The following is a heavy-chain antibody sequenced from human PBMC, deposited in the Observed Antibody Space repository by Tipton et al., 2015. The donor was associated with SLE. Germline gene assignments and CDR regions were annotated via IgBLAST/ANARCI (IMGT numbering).Heavy chain of an antibody. V-gene: IGHV4-4*02. D-gene: IGHD5-18*01. CDR3: ARAGYSYDSGYYFDH. Sequence: TLSLTCAVFGGSISRNNWWSWVRQPPGKGLEWIGEIYHSGSTNYNPSLKSRVTISVDTSKNQFSLKLSSMTAADTAVYYCARAGYSYDSGYYFDHWGQGTLVTVSS. CDR2: IYHSGST. CDR1: GGSISRNNW. J-gene: IGHJ4*02.